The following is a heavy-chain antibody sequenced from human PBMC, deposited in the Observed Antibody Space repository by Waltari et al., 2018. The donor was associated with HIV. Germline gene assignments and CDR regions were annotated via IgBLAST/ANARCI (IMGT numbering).Heavy chain of an antibody. CDR1: GGSFSGYY. D-gene: IGHD5-18*01. CDR2: INHSGST. Sequence: QVQLQQWGAGLLKPSETLSLTCAVYGGSFSGYYWSWIRQPPGKGLEWIGEINHSGSTNYNPSLKSRVTISVDTSKNQFSLKLSSVTAADTAVYYCASRGYSYGLGFDYWGQGTLVTVSS. CDR3: ASRGYSYGLGFDY. V-gene: IGHV4-34*01. J-gene: IGHJ4*02.